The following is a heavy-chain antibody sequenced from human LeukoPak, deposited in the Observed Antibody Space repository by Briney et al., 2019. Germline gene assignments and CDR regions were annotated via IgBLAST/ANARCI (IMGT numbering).Heavy chain of an antibody. CDR1: GYTFTSYD. CDR2: MNPNSGNT. V-gene: IGHV1-8*01. D-gene: IGHD3-10*01. Sequence: ASVKVSCKASGYTFTSYDINWVRQATGQGLEWMGWMNPNSGNTGYAQKFQGRVTMTRNTSISTAYMGLSSLRSEDTAVYYCARETGYYGSGSYYIFWGQGTLVTVSS. J-gene: IGHJ4*02. CDR3: ARETGYYGSGSYYIF.